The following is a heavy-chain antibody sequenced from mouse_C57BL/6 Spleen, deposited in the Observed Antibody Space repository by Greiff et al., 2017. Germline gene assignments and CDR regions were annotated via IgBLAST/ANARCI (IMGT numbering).Heavy chain of an antibody. J-gene: IGHJ2*01. Sequence: EVQLQQSGAELVKPGASVKLSCTASGFNIKDYYMHWVKQRTEQGLEWIGRIDPEDGETKNAPKFQGKATITADTSSNTAYLQLSSLTSEDTAVYYCARGDGYYFDYWGQGTTLTVSS. CDR1: GFNIKDYY. D-gene: IGHD2-3*01. CDR2: IDPEDGET. V-gene: IGHV14-2*01. CDR3: ARGDGYYFDY.